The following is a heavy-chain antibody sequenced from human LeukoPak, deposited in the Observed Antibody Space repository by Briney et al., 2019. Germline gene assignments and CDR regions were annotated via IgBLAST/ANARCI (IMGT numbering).Heavy chain of an antibody. D-gene: IGHD2-2*01. V-gene: IGHV3-74*01. J-gene: IGHJ4*02. CDR1: GFTFSSYW. Sequence: GGSLRLSCAASGFTFSSYWMHWVRQAPGKGLVWVSRISTDGSTTTYADSVKGRFTISRDNAKNTAYLQMNSLRAEDTAVYYCARDAPLYCSSTSCSYYFDYWGQGTLVTVSS. CDR3: ARDAPLYCSSTSCSYYFDY. CDR2: ISTDGSTT.